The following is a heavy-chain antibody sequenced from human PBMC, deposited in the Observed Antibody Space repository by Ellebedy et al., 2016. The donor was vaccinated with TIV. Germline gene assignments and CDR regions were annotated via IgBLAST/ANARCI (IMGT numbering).Heavy chain of an antibody. D-gene: IGHD3-10*01. Sequence: AASVKVSCKASGYAFSGYDMNWVRQAPGQGLEWMGWINTDTGNPTYAQDFTGRFAFSLDTSVSTAYLEISSLKAEDTAMYFCVRDRRGAGPSQFGVDFWGQGTLVTVSS. V-gene: IGHV7-4-1*02. CDR1: GYAFSGYD. CDR3: VRDRRGAGPSQFGVDF. J-gene: IGHJ4*02. CDR2: INTDTGNP.